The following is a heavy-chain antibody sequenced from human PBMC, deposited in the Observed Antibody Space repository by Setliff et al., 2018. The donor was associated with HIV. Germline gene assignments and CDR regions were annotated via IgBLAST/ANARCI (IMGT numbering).Heavy chain of an antibody. CDR3: ARQAHPRGYYGSAGLFDY. J-gene: IGHJ4*02. CDR2: ICVHAGDT. Sequence: GGSLRLSCVASGFTFTTYPMSWVRQAPGKGLEWVSAICVHAGDTAYADSLKARFTISRGTSKNTLHLHMNSLRAEDTAVYYCARQAHPRGYYGSAGLFDYWGQGAPVTVSS. D-gene: IGHD3-22*01. CDR1: GFTFTTYP. V-gene: IGHV3-23*01.